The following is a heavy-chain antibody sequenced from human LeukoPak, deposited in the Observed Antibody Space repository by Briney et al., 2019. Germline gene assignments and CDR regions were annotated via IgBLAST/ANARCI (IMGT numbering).Heavy chain of an antibody. Sequence: SETLSLTCTVSVGSVSSHTYYWGWLPQPPGKGLECLGSNYYSGYTYFNPLLKSRVTISVNQSQKHSFLTLRSVTAADTADDYRARQSSYDKCVDYWGQGNPVTVSS. J-gene: IGHJ4*02. CDR2: NYYSGYT. CDR3: ARQSSYDKCVDY. CDR1: VGSVSSHTYY. D-gene: IGHD3-16*01. V-gene: IGHV4-39*02.